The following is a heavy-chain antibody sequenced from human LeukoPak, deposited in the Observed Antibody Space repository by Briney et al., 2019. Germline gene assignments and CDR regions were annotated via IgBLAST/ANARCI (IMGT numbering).Heavy chain of an antibody. CDR2: ISSSSSYI. CDR1: GFTFSSYS. V-gene: IGHV3-21*04. CDR3: ARDRVDDAFDI. Sequence: GGSLRLSCAASGFTFSSYSMNWVRQAPGKGLEWVSSISSSSSYIYYADSVKGRFTISRDNAKNSLYLQMNSLRAEDTAVYYCARDRVDDAFDIWGQGTMVTVSS. D-gene: IGHD5-12*01. J-gene: IGHJ3*02.